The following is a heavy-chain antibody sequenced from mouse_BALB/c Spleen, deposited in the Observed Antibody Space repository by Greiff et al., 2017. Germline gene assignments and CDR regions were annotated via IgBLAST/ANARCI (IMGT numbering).Heavy chain of an antibody. V-gene: IGHV2-2*02. Sequence: VKLVESGPGLVQPSQSLSITCTVSGFSLTSYGVHWVRQSPGKGLEWLGVIWSGGSTDYNAAFISRLSISKDNSKSQVFFKMNSLQANDTAIYYCAKYDAYAMDYWGQGTSVTVSS. CDR2: IWSGGST. CDR1: GFSLTSYG. CDR3: AKYDAYAMDY. J-gene: IGHJ4*01. D-gene: IGHD2-12*01.